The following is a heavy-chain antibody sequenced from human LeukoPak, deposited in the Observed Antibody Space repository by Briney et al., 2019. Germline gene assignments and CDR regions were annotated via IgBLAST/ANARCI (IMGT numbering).Heavy chain of an antibody. Sequence: ASVKVSCKASGYTFTGYYIHGVRQAPGQGLEWMGIINPGGDSTSYAQKFRGRVTMTRDTSTSTVYMDLSSLRSEDTAVYYCARGLGQQLWSMLLDYWGQGTLVTVSS. CDR2: INPGGDST. CDR1: GYTFTGYY. CDR3: ARGLGQQLWSMLLDY. J-gene: IGHJ4*02. D-gene: IGHD6-13*01. V-gene: IGHV1-46*01.